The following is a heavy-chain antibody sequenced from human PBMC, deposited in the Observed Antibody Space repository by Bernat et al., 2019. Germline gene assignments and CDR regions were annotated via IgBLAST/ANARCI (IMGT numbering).Heavy chain of an antibody. Sequence: EVQLVASGGGLVQPGGSLRLSCAASGFSFSSYRMHWVRQGPGKGLVWVSRSNGDGTTINYADSVKGRFTISRDNAKNTLYLQMNSLRAEDTAVYYCARDSGYCTGGRCADAFDIWGQGTTVTVSS. D-gene: IGHD2-15*01. J-gene: IGHJ3*02. CDR2: SNGDGTTI. CDR3: ARDSGYCTGGRCADAFDI. CDR1: GFSFSSYR. V-gene: IGHV3-74*01.